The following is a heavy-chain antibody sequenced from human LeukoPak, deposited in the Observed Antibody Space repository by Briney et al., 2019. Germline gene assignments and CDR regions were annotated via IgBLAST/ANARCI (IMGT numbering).Heavy chain of an antibody. V-gene: IGHV3-30-3*02. CDR2: ISYDGSNK. D-gene: IGHD6-13*01. CDR1: GFTFSSYA. Sequence: PGRSLRLSCAASGFTFSSYAMHWVRQAPGKGLEWVAVISYDGSNKYYADSVKGRFTISRDNSKNTLYLQMNSLRAEDTAVYYCAKSNSSSWYSSLDYWGQGTLVTVSS. CDR3: AKSNSSSWYSSLDY. J-gene: IGHJ4*02.